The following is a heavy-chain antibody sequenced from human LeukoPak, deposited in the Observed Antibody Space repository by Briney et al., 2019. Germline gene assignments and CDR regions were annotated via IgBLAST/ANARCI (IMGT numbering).Heavy chain of an antibody. CDR1: GVSVSSGRYY. V-gene: IGHV4-61*01. D-gene: IGHD2-15*01. Sequence: SETLSLPCTVSGVSVSSGRYYWSWIRQPPGKGLEWIGNIFYSGSTNYNPSLKSRVTISLDTSKNQFSLKLSSVTAADTAVYYCARELCSGSRCGKFDYWGDGTLWPVSS. CDR2: IFYSGST. CDR3: ARELCSGSRCGKFDY. J-gene: IGHJ4*03.